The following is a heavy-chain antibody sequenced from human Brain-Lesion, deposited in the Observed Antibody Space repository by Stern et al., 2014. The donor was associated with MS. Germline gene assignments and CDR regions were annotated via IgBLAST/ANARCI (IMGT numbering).Heavy chain of an antibody. J-gene: IGHJ6*02. CDR2: IFNSGST. CDR1: GGSISSGGYY. V-gene: IGHV4-61*02. Sequence: QVQLVESGPGLVKPSQTLSLSCTVSGGSISSGGYYWSWIRPPAGKGLEWIGRIFNSGSTSYNPSLKSPVTISIDPSKNQFSLRLNPMTAADTAVYYCARGRVVPGFQYYATDVWGQGTTVIVSS. D-gene: IGHD2-2*01. CDR3: ARGRVVPGFQYYATDV.